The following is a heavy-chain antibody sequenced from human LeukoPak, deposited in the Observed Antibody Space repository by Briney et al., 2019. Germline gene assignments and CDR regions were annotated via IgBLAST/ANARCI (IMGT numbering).Heavy chain of an antibody. D-gene: IGHD6-19*01. Sequence: GGSLRLSCAASGFTLRGHGMHWVRQAPGQGLEWVAFIRYDGSDKSYAHSVKGRFTISRDNSENTLYLQINSLRVEDTAVYYCAGDKTTGGWYEFDYWGQGTLVTVAS. CDR3: AGDKTTGGWYEFDY. V-gene: IGHV3-30*02. CDR2: IRYDGSDK. J-gene: IGHJ4*02. CDR1: GFTLRGHG.